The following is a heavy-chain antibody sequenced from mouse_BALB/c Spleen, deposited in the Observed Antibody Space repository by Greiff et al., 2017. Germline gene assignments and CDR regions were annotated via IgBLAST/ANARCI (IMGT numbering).Heavy chain of an antibody. CDR3: ARRGYGNYLDY. CDR1: GYTFSSYW. J-gene: IGHJ2*01. Sequence: QVQLQQSGAELMKPGASVKISCKATGYTFSSYWIEWVKQRPGHGLEWIGELLPGSGSTNYNEKFKGKATFTADTSSNTAYMQLSSLTSEDSAVYYCARRGYGNYLDYWGQGTTLTVSS. CDR2: LLPGSGST. V-gene: IGHV1-9*01. D-gene: IGHD2-10*02.